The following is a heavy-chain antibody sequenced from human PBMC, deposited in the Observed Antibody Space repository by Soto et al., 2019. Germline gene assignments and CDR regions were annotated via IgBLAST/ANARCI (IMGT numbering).Heavy chain of an antibody. CDR2: IIPIFNTA. Sequence: QVQLVQSGAEVKKPGSSVKVSCKASGGTLSNYAFTWVRQAPGQGLEWMGWIIPIFNTANYAQKFQGRVTITADESTSTAYMEVNSLRSEDTAVYYCARVRPTDYVGNYTSGMDVWGQGTTVTVSS. V-gene: IGHV1-69*01. D-gene: IGHD4-17*01. J-gene: IGHJ6*02. CDR1: GGTLSNYA. CDR3: ARVRPTDYVGNYTSGMDV.